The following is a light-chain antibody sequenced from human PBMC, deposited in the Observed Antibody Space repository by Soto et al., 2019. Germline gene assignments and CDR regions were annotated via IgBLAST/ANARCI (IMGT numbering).Light chain of an antibody. CDR2: DTT. J-gene: IGLJ1*01. Sequence: QAVVTQEPSLTVSPGGTVTLTCGSRTGAVTSGHYPYWFQQKPGQAPRTMIYDTTKKHSWTPARFSGSLLGGKAALTLSGAQPEDEAEYYCLLSYSGARVFGTGTKLTVL. CDR3: LLSYSGARV. V-gene: IGLV7-46*01. CDR1: TGAVTSGHY.